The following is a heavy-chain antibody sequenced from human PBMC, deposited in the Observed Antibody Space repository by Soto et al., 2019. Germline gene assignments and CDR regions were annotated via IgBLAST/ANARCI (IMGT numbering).Heavy chain of an antibody. CDR2: INPSGGST. V-gene: IGHV1-46*01. CDR3: ARDFLKQSGYYFGALDY. J-gene: IGHJ4*02. Sequence: ASVKVSCKASGYTFTSYYMHWVRQAPGQGLEWMEIINPSGGSTSYAQKFQGRVTMTRDTSTSTVYMELSSLRSEDTAVYYCARDFLKQSGYYFGALDYWGQGTLVTVSS. D-gene: IGHD3-22*01. CDR1: GYTFTSYY.